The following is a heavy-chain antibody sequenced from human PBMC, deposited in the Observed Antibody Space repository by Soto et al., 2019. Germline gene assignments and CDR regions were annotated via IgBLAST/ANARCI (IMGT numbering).Heavy chain of an antibody. CDR3: ASRGQWFGETDAFDI. D-gene: IGHD3-10*01. CDR1: GGSISSGDYY. V-gene: IGHV4-30-4*01. CDR2: IYYSGST. J-gene: IGHJ3*02. Sequence: QVQLQESGPGLVKPSQTLSLTCTVSGGSISSGDYYWSWIRQPPGKGLEWIGYIYYSGSTYYNPSLKSRVTTSVATSKNQFSLKLSSVTAADTAVYYCASRGQWFGETDAFDIWGQGTMVTVSS.